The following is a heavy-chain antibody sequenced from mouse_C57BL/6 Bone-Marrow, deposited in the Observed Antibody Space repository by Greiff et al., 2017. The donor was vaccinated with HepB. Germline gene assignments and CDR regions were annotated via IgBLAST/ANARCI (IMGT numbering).Heavy chain of an antibody. J-gene: IGHJ2*01. CDR2: ISDGGSYT. CDR1: GFTFSSYA. V-gene: IGHV5-4*01. CDR3: AREEDRYSGDY. Sequence: EVKLMESGGGLVKPGGSLKLSCAASGFTFSSYAMSWVRQTPEKRLEWVATISDGGSYTYYPDNVKGRFTISRDNAKNNLYLQMSHLKSEDTAMYYCAREEDRYSGDYWGQGTTLTVSS. D-gene: IGHD2-3*01.